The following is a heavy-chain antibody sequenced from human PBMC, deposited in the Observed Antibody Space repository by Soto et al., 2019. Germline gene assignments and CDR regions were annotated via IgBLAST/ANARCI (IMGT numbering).Heavy chain of an antibody. D-gene: IGHD7-27*01. J-gene: IGHJ4*02. V-gene: IGHV4-30-4*01. CDR1: GGSISSAAYC. Sequence: QVQLQESGPRLVSPSQTLSLTCTVSGGSISSAAYCWSWIRQSPDKGLEWIGHIYDGGTTYSSPSLKGRVTISADTSETQFSLKLSSVSPADTPVYYCARGPSGDKIDYWGQGIQVTVSS. CDR3: ARGPSGDKIDY. CDR2: IYDGGTT.